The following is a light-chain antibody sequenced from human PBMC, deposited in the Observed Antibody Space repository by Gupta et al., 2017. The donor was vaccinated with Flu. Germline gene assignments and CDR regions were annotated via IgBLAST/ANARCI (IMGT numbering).Light chain of an antibody. V-gene: IGLV1-40*01. Sequence: QSVLTQPPSVSGAPGQRVTISCTGRRSNTGAGYDVHWYQQLPGTAPKLLIYVNSNRPSGVPDRFSGSKSGTSASLAITGLQAEDEAEYYCQSYDTSLSGYWVFGGGTKLTVL. CDR2: VNS. J-gene: IGLJ3*02. CDR3: QSYDTSLSGYWV. CDR1: RSNTGAGYD.